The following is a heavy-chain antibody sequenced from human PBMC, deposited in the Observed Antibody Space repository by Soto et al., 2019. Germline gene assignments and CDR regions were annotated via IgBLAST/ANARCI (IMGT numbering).Heavy chain of an antibody. CDR2: ISSNGGST. V-gene: IGHV3-64*01. CDR3: ARGKHDIVVVPAGNLMDV. Sequence: EVQLVESGGGLVQPGVSLRLSCAASGFTFSSYAMHWVRQAPGKGLEYVSAISSNGGSTYYANSVKGRFTISRDNSKNTLYLQMGSLRAEDMAVYYCARGKHDIVVVPAGNLMDVWGKGTTVTVSS. CDR1: GFTFSSYA. D-gene: IGHD2-2*01. J-gene: IGHJ6*04.